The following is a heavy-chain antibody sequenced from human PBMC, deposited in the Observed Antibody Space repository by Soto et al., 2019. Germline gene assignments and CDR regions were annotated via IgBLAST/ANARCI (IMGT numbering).Heavy chain of an antibody. CDR2: ISYDGSNK. J-gene: IGHJ6*02. V-gene: IGHV3-30-3*01. D-gene: IGHD2-2*02. CDR3: ARDLHCSSTSCYSDYYYGMDV. Sequence: XGSLRLSCAASGFTFSSYAMHWVRQAPGNGLEGVAVISYDGSNKYYADSVKGRFTISRDNSKNTLYLQMNSLRAEDTAVYYCARDLHCSSTSCYSDYYYGMDVWGQGTTVTVSS. CDR1: GFTFSSYA.